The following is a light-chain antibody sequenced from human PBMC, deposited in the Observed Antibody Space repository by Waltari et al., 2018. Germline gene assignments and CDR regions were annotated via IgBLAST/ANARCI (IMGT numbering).Light chain of an antibody. Sequence: SYDLTQPPSVSVSPGQTASITCSGDKLANKNVCWYQQKPGQSPVLVIYQNNKRPSGIPERFSASNSGSTATLTRSGVQSTDEADYYCQALDRRTVEVVFGGGTRLAVL. CDR1: KLANKN. J-gene: IGLJ2*01. V-gene: IGLV3-1*01. CDR2: QNN. CDR3: QALDRRTVEVV.